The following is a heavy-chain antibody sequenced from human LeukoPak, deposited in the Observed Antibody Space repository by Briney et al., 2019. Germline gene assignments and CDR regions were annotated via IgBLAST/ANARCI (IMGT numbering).Heavy chain of an antibody. CDR2: IKDDGSEK. Sequence: GGSLRLSCAASGFMFSSHWMSWVRQAPGKGLEWVANIKDDGSEKYYVDSVKGRFTISRDNAKNSLYLQMNSLRAEDTAVYYCARDRRRHDYWGQGTLVTVSS. CDR1: GFMFSSHW. CDR3: ARDRRRHDY. V-gene: IGHV3-7*01. J-gene: IGHJ4*02.